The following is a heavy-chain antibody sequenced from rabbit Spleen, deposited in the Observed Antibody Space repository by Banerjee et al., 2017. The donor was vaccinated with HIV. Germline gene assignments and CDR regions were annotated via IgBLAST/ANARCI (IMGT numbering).Heavy chain of an antibody. CDR2: IGTGSSGST. V-gene: IGHV1S40*01. CDR1: GFSFSNRDY. CDR3: ARDLVTVIGWNFNL. D-gene: IGHD1-1*01. J-gene: IGHJ4*01. Sequence: QSLEESGGDLVKPGTSLTLTCTVSGFSFSNRDYMCWVRQAPGKGLEWIACIGTGSSGSTYYASWAKGRFIMFRTSSTTVTLQMTSLTVADTATYFCARDLVTVIGWNFNLWGPGTLVTVS.